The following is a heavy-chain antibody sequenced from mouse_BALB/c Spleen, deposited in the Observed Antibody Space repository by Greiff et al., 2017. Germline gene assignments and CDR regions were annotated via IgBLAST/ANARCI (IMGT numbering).Heavy chain of an antibody. V-gene: IGHV1S29*02. CDR2: IYPYNGGT. J-gene: IGHJ4*01. CDR1: GYTFTDYN. CDR3: ARSPLITTVTMDY. D-gene: IGHD1-1*01. Sequence: VQLQQSGPELVKPGASVKISCKASGYTFTDYNMHWVKQSHGKSLEWIGYIYPYNGGTGYNQKFKSKATLTVDNSSSTAYMELLSLTSEDSAVYYCARSPLITTVTMDYWGQGTSVTVSS.